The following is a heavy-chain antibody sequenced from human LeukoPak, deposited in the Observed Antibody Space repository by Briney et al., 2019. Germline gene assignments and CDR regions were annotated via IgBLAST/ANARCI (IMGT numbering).Heavy chain of an antibody. D-gene: IGHD6-19*01. J-gene: IGHJ4*02. Sequence: GRSLRLCSAASGFTFSSYAMHWVRQAPGKGLEWVAVISYDGSNKYYADSVKGRFTISRDNSKNTLYLQMNSLRAEDTAVYYCARDPLAVATHFDYWCQGTLVTVSS. CDR1: GFTFSSYA. CDR2: ISYDGSNK. V-gene: IGHV3-30-3*01. CDR3: ARDPLAVATHFDY.